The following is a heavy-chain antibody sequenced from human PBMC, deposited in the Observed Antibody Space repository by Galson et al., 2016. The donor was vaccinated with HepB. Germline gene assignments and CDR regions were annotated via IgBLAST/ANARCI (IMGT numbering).Heavy chain of an antibody. CDR1: GYTFTNYN. CDR3: VRLRGGGYDCFDY. V-gene: IGHV1-18*01. J-gene: IGHJ4*02. Sequence: SVKVSCKASGYTFTNYNINWVRQAPGQGLEWMGWISAYSGATNYAQKFQGRVTMTTDTSTSTAYMELRSLRSDDTALYYCVRLRGGGYDCFDYWGQGALVTVSS. CDR2: ISAYSGAT. D-gene: IGHD5-12*01.